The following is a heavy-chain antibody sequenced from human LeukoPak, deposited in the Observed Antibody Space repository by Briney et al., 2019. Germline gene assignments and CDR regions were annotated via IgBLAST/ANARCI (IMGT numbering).Heavy chain of an antibody. D-gene: IGHD1-26*01. J-gene: IGHJ4*02. V-gene: IGHV3-21*04. CDR2: ITSTSTYT. CDR1: GFTFSNYN. Sequence: GGSLRLSCAAPGFTFSNYNMNWVRQAPGKSLEWVSSITSTSTYTFYADSVKGRFTISRDNSKNTLFLQMNSLRAEDTAVYYCAKSSGRFVLSATYYFDYWGQGTLVTVSS. CDR3: AKSSGRFVLSATYYFDY.